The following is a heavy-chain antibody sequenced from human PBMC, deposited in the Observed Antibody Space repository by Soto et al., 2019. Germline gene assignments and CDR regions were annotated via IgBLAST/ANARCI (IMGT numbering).Heavy chain of an antibody. CDR3: AKGHYYGSGSYRRFDP. Sequence: EVQLVESGGGLVQPGRSLRLSCAASGFTFDDYAMHWVRQAPGKGLEWVSGISWNSGSIDYADSVKGRFTISRDNAKNSLYLQMNSLRVEDTALYYCAKGHYYGSGSYRRFDPWGQGTLVTVSS. CDR2: ISWNSGSI. V-gene: IGHV3-9*01. D-gene: IGHD3-10*01. J-gene: IGHJ5*02. CDR1: GFTFDDYA.